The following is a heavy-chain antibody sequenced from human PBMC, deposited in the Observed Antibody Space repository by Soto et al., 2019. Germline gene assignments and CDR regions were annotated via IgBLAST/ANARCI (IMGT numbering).Heavy chain of an antibody. CDR3: AKSRVFIGAIVTLLDS. V-gene: IGHV3-23*01. D-gene: IGHD3-16*02. J-gene: IGHJ4*02. CDR2: ISNNGDTA. CDR1: GFTFSSYA. Sequence: EVPLLESGGGLVQPGGSLTLSCATSGFTFSSYAMVWVRQAAEKGLEWVASISNNGDTAYYADSVKGRFTISRGNSENTLYLHMNGLRADDTALYFCAKSRVFIGAIVTLLDSWGQGTQVTVSS.